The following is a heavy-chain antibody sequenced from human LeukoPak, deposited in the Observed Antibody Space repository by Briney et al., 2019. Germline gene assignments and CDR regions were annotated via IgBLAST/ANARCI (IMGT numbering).Heavy chain of an antibody. CDR1: GYTFTSYD. Sequence: GASVKVSCKASGYTFTSYDINWVRQAPGQGLEWMGWMNHNSGNTGYAQKFQGRVTMTRNTSISTAYMELSSLRSEDTAVYYCARGTKGYCSGASCYYIDYWGQGALVTVSS. V-gene: IGHV1-8*01. CDR3: ARGTKGYCSGASCYYIDY. J-gene: IGHJ4*02. D-gene: IGHD2-15*01. CDR2: MNHNSGNT.